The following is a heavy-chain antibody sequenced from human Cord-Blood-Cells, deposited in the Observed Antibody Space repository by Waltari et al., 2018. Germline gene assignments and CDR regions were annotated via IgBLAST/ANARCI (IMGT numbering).Heavy chain of an antibody. D-gene: IGHD1-26*01. CDR1: GGSISSSSYS. J-gene: IGHJ4*02. V-gene: IGHV4-39*01. Sequence: QLQLQESGPGLMKPSETLSLTCTVSGGSISSSSYSWGWIRQPPGKGLEWIGSIYYSGNTYYNPSLKSRVTISVDTSKNQFSLKLSSVTAADTAVYYCARYGRFDYWGQGTLVTVSS. CDR3: ARYGRFDY. CDR2: IYYSGNT.